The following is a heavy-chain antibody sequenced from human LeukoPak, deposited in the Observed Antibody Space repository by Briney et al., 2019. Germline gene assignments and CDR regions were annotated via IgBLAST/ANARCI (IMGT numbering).Heavy chain of an antibody. J-gene: IGHJ5*02. Sequence: SETLSLTCTVSGGSISSSSYYWGWLRQPPGKGLEWIGSIYYSGSTYYNPSLKSRVTISVDTSKNQFSLKLSSVTAADTAVYYCARHVTYYYDSSGNTEPGWFDPWGQGTLVTVSS. CDR3: ARHVTYYYDSSGNTEPGWFDP. CDR2: IYYSGST. V-gene: IGHV4-39*01. CDR1: GGSISSSSYY. D-gene: IGHD3-22*01.